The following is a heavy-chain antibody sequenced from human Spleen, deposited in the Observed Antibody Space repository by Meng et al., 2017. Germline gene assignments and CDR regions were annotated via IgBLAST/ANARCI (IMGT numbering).Heavy chain of an antibody. CDR1: DYTFTSYG. D-gene: IGHD3-10*01. V-gene: IGHV1-2*02. Sequence: ASVKVSCKASDYTFTSYGISWVRQAPGQGLEWVGWINPNSGGTNYAQKFQGRVTMTRDTSITTVYMELSRLRSDDTAVYYCARDYLAGSYWCDYWGQGTLVTVSS. CDR2: INPNSGGT. J-gene: IGHJ4*02. CDR3: ARDYLAGSYWCDY.